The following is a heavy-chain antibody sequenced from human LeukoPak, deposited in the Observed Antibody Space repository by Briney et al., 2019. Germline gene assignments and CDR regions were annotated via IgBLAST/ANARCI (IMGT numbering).Heavy chain of an antibody. CDR1: GGSISSYY. CDR3: ARVGWAPYYYYMDV. J-gene: IGHJ6*03. Sequence: SETLSLTCTVSGGSISSYYWSWIRQPPGKGLEWIGYIYYSGSTNYNPSLKSRVTISVDTSKNRFSLKLSSVTAADTAVYYCARVGWAPYYYYMDVWGKGTTVTVSS. D-gene: IGHD1-26*01. CDR2: IYYSGST. V-gene: IGHV4-59*01.